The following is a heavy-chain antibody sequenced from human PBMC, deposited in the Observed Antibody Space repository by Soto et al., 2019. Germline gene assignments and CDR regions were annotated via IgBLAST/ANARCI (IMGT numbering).Heavy chain of an antibody. J-gene: IGHJ4*02. Sequence: GGSLRLSCAASGFTFSSYAMSWVRQAPGKGLEWVSAISGSGGSTYYADSEKGRFTISRDNSKNTLYLQMNSLRAEDTAVYYCAKDRGANYDFWSGYYRFFDYWGQGTLVTVSS. D-gene: IGHD3-3*01. CDR1: GFTFSSYA. V-gene: IGHV3-23*01. CDR2: ISGSGGST. CDR3: AKDRGANYDFWSGYYRFFDY.